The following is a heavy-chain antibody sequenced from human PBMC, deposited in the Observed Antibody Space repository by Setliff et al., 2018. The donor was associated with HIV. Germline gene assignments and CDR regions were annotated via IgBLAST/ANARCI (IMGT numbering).Heavy chain of an antibody. CDR1: GGSFGTFD. J-gene: IGHJ6*03. D-gene: IGHD3-10*01. CDR3: AKLTYFGSGSRVPKPGYFYMDV. Sequence: SVKVSRKASGGSFGTFDISWVRQAPGQGLEWVGEIIPLFGAPNYAQKFQGRVTLTTDESTSAAFMELRSLRSEDTAVYYCAKLTYFGSGSRVPKPGYFYMDVWGQGTTVTVSS. CDR2: IIPLFGAP. V-gene: IGHV1-69*05.